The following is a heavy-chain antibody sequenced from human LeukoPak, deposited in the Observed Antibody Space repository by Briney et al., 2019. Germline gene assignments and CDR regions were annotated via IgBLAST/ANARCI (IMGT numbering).Heavy chain of an antibody. V-gene: IGHV1-69*05. CDR3: ARVHGDYAFYYYYMDV. D-gene: IGHD4-17*01. CDR1: GCTFSSYA. Sequence: SVKVSCKASGCTFSSYAISWVRQAPGQGLEWMGGIIPIFGTANYAQKFQGRVTITTDESTSTAYMELSSLRSEDTAVYYCARVHGDYAFYYYYMDVWGKGTTVTVSS. CDR2: IIPIFGTA. J-gene: IGHJ6*03.